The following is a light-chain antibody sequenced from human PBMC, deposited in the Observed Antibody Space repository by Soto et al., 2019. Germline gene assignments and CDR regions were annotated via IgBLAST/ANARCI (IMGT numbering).Light chain of an antibody. CDR3: QQYNSYSPT. CDR1: QSISSW. J-gene: IGKJ1*01. CDR2: KAS. V-gene: IGKV1-5*03. Sequence: DIQMTQSPSTLSASVGDRVTITCRASQSISSWLAWYQQKPGKAPKLLIYKASSFESGVPSRVRGSGSGTEFTLTISSLQPDDFATYYCQQYNSYSPTFGQGTKVEIK.